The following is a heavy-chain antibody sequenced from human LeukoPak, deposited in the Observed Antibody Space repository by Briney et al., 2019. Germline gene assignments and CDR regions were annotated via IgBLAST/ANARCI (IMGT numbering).Heavy chain of an antibody. J-gene: IGHJ4*02. CDR3: ARSYYEYYYDSSGYYRPYFDY. V-gene: IGHV3-23*01. CDR2: ISGSGGST. D-gene: IGHD3-22*01. CDR1: GFTFSSYA. Sequence: GGSLRLSCAASGFTFSSYAMSWVRQAPGKGLEWASAISGSGGSTYYADSVKGRFTISRDNSKNTLYLQMNSLRAEDTAVCYCARSYYEYYYDSSGYYRPYFDYRGQGTLVTVSS.